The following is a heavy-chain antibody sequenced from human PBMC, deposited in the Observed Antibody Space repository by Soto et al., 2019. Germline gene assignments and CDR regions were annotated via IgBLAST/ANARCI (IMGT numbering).Heavy chain of an antibody. V-gene: IGHV4-31*03. CDR1: GGSISSGGYY. D-gene: IGHD3-10*01. CDR2: IYYSGST. J-gene: IGHJ5*02. CDR3: ARDRDYCSGSFSWFDP. Sequence: QVQLQESGPGLVKPSQTLSLTCTVSGGSISSGGYYWSWIRQHPGKGLEWIGYIYYSGSTYYNPSLKRRFTISVDTSKNQFSMKLSSVTAADTAVDYCARDRDYCSGSFSWFDPWGQGTLVTVSS.